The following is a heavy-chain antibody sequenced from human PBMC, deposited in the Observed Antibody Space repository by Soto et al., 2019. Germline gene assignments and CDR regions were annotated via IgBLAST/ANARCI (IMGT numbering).Heavy chain of an antibody. D-gene: IGHD6-13*01. CDR2: ISAYNGNT. CDR3: ARDSSSSWYFDDWFDP. Sequence: GASVKVSCKASGYTFTSYGISWVRQAPGQGLEWMGWISAYNGNTNYAQKLQGRVTMTTDTSTSTAYMELRSLRSDDTAVYYCARDSSSSWYFDDWFDPWGQGTLVTVS. J-gene: IGHJ5*02. V-gene: IGHV1-18*01. CDR1: GYTFTSYG.